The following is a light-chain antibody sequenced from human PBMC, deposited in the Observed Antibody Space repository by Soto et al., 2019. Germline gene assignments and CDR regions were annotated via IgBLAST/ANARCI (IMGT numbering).Light chain of an antibody. CDR3: SSYTNINTRACV. V-gene: IGLV2-14*01. CDR2: EVT. Sequence: QSALTQPASVSGSPGQSITISCTGTSGDIGSYNRVSWYQQHPGKAPKLIIYEVTDRPSGVSKRFSGPKSGNTAALTISGLQAEDEAEYYCSSYTNINTRACVFGTGTTVTVL. CDR1: SGDIGSYNR. J-gene: IGLJ1*01.